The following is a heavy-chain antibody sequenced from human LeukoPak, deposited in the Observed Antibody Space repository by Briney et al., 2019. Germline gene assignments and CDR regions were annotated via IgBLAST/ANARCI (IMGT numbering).Heavy chain of an antibody. J-gene: IGHJ3*02. CDR3: ARDVTMVREPGDAFDI. CDR1: GGSFSGYY. V-gene: IGHV4-34*01. Sequence: SETLSLTCAVYGGSFSGYYWSWIRQPPGKGLEWIGEIYHSGSTNYNPSLKSRVTISVDKSKNQFSLKLSSVTAADTAVYYCARDVTMVREPGDAFDIWGQGTMVTVSS. D-gene: IGHD3-10*01. CDR2: IYHSGST.